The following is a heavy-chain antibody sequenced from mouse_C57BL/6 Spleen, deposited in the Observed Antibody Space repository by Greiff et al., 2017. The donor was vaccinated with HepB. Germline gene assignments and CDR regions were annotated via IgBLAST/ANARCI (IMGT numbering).Heavy chain of an antibody. J-gene: IGHJ2*01. Sequence: VQLQQSGPELVKPGASVKISCKASGYAFSSSWVNWVKQRPGKGLEWIGRIYPGDGDTNYNGKFKGKATLTADKSSSTAYMQLSSLTSEDSAVYFCARSDLLEGDYWGQGTTLTVSS. CDR3: ARSDLLEGDY. CDR2: IYPGDGDT. V-gene: IGHV1-82*01. CDR1: GYAFSSSW. D-gene: IGHD2-14*01.